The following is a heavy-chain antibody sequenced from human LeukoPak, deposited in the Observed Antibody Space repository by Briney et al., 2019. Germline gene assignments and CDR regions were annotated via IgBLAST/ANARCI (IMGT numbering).Heavy chain of an antibody. CDR1: GYSFTSHW. D-gene: IGHD2-2*01. J-gene: IGHJ4*02. Sequence: GESLKISCKVSGYSFTSHWIAWVRQMPGRGLEWMGIVYPDDSDTIYNPSFQGQVTLSADKSINTAYLQWSSLKASDTAMYYCARHGAVVVPAEFDYWGQGTLVTVSS. CDR2: VYPDDSDT. V-gene: IGHV5-51*01. CDR3: ARHGAVVVPAEFDY.